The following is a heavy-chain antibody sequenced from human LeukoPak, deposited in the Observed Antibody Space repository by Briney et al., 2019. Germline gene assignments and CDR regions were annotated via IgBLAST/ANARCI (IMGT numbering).Heavy chain of an antibody. V-gene: IGHV3-53*01. J-gene: IGHJ4*02. Sequence: GGSLRLSCAASGFSVNSSYVSWVRQAPGKGLEWVSVIYSGGATHYADSVKGRFTISRDNSKNTLYLQMNSLRAEDTAVYYCAKREGAVAGTLSYWGQGTLVTVSS. CDR1: GFSVNSSY. D-gene: IGHD6-19*01. CDR3: AKREGAVAGTLSY. CDR2: IYSGGAT.